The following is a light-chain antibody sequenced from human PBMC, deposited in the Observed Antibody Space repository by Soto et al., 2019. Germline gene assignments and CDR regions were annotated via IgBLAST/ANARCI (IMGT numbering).Light chain of an antibody. CDR1: QSVSSSS. V-gene: IGKV3-20*01. CDR3: QQYGSSPRT. J-gene: IGKJ1*01. CDR2: GAS. Sequence: DIVLTQSPGTLSLSPGDRATLSCMASQSVSSSSLAWYQQKPGQAPRLLIYGASIRATGIPDRFSGSGSGTDFTLTIRRLEPEDLAAYYCQQYGSSPRTFGQGTKVEVK.